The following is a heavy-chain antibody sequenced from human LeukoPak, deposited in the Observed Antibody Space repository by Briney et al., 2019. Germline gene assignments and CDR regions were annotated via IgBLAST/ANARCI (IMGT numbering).Heavy chain of an antibody. CDR1: GYTFSSYY. V-gene: IGHV1-46*01. Sequence: ASVKVSCKASGYTFSSYYMHWARQAPGQGLEWMGIINPSGGSTSYAQKFQGRVTMTRDTSTSTVYMELSSLRPEDTAVYYCARADSGGDSSGYKWFHPWGQGTLVTVSS. D-gene: IGHD3-22*01. CDR3: ARADSGGDSSGYKWFHP. CDR2: INPSGGST. J-gene: IGHJ5*02.